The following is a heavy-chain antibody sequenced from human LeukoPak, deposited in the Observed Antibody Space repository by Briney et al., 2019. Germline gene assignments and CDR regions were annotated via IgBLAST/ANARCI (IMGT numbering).Heavy chain of an antibody. CDR1: GITFSNYN. D-gene: IGHD2-21*02. CDR2: ISYDGSNK. Sequence: GGSLRLSCAAPGITFSNYNMNWVRQAPGKGLEWVAVISYDGSNKYYADSVKGRFTISRDNSKNTLYLQMNSLRAEDTAVYYCARAGYCSGDCYSRYYYYYMDVWGKGTTVTVSS. J-gene: IGHJ6*03. V-gene: IGHV3-30*03. CDR3: ARAGYCSGDCYSRYYYYYMDV.